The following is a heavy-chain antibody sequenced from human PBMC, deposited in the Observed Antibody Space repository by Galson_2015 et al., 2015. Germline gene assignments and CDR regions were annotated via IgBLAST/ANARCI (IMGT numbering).Heavy chain of an antibody. J-gene: IGHJ4*02. V-gene: IGHV3-73*01. CDR3: ARPIFGITGTSDDY. Sequence: TAYGASVNGRFTISRDDSKNTVYLQMNSLKTEDTAFYYCARPIFGITGTSDDYWGQGTLVIVSS. D-gene: IGHD1-7*01. CDR2: T.